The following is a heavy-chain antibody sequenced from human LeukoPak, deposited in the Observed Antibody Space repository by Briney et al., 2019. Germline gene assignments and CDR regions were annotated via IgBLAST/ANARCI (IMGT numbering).Heavy chain of an antibody. D-gene: IGHD3-3*01. J-gene: IGHJ4*02. CDR2: ISSSASAI. V-gene: IGHV3-11*04. CDR3: ARGRGITIFGIPYSFDY. Sequence: PGGSLRLSCAASGFTFSDYYMSWIRQAPGKGLEWVSYISSSASAIYYADSVKGRFTISRDDAKNSLYLQMNGLRAEDTALYYCARGRGITIFGIPYSFDYWGQGTLVTVSS. CDR1: GFTFSDYY.